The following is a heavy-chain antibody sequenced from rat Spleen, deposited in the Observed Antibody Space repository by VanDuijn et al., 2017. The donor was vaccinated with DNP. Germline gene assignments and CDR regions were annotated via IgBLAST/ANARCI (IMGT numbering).Heavy chain of an antibody. Sequence: EVQLVESGGGLVQPGRSLKLSCAASGFTFSDYAMAWVRQAPKKGLEWVATISYDGSRTYYRDSVKGRFTIFRDNAKSTLYLQMDSLRSEDTATYYCARQLLEYFDYWGQGVMVTVSS. V-gene: IGHV5-17*01. CDR3: ARQLLEYFDY. CDR2: ISYDGSRT. J-gene: IGHJ2*01. CDR1: GFTFSDYA.